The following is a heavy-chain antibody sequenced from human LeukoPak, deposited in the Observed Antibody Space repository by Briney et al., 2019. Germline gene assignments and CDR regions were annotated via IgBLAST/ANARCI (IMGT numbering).Heavy chain of an antibody. CDR2: IYHSGST. J-gene: IGHJ6*03. CDR3: ARHLGTSSLTRYYYYLDV. Sequence: SETLSLTCAVSGYSISSGYYWGCIRQPPGKGLEWIGSIYHSGSTYYNPSLKSRVTISVDTSKNQFSLKLSSVTAADTAVYYCARHLGTSSLTRYYYYLDVWGKGTTVTASS. CDR1: GYSISSGYY. D-gene: IGHD3-3*02. V-gene: IGHV4-38-2*01.